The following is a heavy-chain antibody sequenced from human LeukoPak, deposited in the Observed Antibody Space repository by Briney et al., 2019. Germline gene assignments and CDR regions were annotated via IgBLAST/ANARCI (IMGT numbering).Heavy chain of an antibody. V-gene: IGHV3-30*04. Sequence: GGSLRLSCAASGFTFSSYAMHWVRQAPGKGLEWVAVISYDGSNKYYADSVKGRFTISRDKSKNTLYLQMNSLRGEDTAVYYCARSAAAGRIVATFDYWGQGTLVTVSS. CDR1: GFTFSSYA. D-gene: IGHD5-12*01. CDR2: ISYDGSNK. CDR3: ARSAAAGRIVATFDY. J-gene: IGHJ4*02.